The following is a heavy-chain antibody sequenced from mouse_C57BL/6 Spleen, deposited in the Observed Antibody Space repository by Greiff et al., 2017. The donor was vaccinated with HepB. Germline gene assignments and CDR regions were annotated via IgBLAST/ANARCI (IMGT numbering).Heavy chain of an antibody. CDR2: ISDGGSYT. Sequence: EVKLVESGGGLVKPGGSLKLSCAASGFTFSSYAMSWVRQTPEKRLEWVATISDGGSYTYYPDNVKGRFTISRDNAKNNLYLQMSHLKSEDTAMYYCARGITTVGFAYWGQGTLVTVSA. V-gene: IGHV5-4*03. CDR3: ARGITTVGFAY. J-gene: IGHJ3*01. CDR1: GFTFSSYA. D-gene: IGHD1-1*01.